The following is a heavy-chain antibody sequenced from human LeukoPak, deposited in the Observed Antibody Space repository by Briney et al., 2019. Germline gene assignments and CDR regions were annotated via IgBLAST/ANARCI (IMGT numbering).Heavy chain of an antibody. CDR2: IYSGGNT. CDR3: ARGDFGVVRPFDF. Sequence: GGSLRLSCAASGFTVGNNHMNWVRQAPGKGLEWVSLIYSGGNTQYADSVKGRFIIFRDSSKNTLYLQMNSLRAEDTAVYYCARGDFGVVRPFDFWGQGTLVTVSS. CDR1: GFTVGNNH. J-gene: IGHJ4*02. V-gene: IGHV3-66*01. D-gene: IGHD3-3*01.